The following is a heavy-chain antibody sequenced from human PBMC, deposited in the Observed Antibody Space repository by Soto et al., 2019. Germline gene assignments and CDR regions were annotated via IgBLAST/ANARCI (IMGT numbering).Heavy chain of an antibody. Sequence: GGSLRLSCAASGFTFSSYGMHWVRQAPGKGLEWVAVIWYDGSNEYYADSVKGRFTISRDNSKNTLYLQMNSLRAEDTAVYYCARDSENSNYGSPIDVRGQGTTVTVSS. V-gene: IGHV3-33*01. CDR1: GFTFSSYG. D-gene: IGHD4-4*01. J-gene: IGHJ6*02. CDR2: IWYDGSNE. CDR3: ARDSENSNYGSPIDV.